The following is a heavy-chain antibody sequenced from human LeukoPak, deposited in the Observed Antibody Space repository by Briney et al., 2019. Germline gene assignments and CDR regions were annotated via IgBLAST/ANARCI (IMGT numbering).Heavy chain of an antibody. Sequence: SETLSLTCTVSGASISSYYWSWIRQPPGRGLKWIGYIYYSGGTNYNPSLKSRVTISVDTSKNQFSLKLSSVTAADTGVYYCARDRGYGMDVWGQGTTVTVSS. CDR2: IYYSGGT. CDR1: GASISSYY. V-gene: IGHV4-59*01. J-gene: IGHJ6*02. CDR3: ARDRGYGMDV.